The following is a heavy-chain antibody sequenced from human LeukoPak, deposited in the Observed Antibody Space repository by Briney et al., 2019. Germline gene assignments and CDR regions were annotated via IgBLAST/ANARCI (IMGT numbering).Heavy chain of an antibody. D-gene: IGHD2-2*01. V-gene: IGHV4-34*01. CDR1: GGSFSGYY. CDR3: ARGYCSSTSCYFEMDY. J-gene: IGHJ4*02. CDR2: INHSGST. Sequence: SETLSLTCAVYGGSFSGYYWSWIRQPPGKGLEWIGEINHSGSTNYNPSLKSRVTISVDTSKNQFPLKLSSVTAADTAVYYCARGYCSSTSCYFEMDYWGQGTLVTVSS.